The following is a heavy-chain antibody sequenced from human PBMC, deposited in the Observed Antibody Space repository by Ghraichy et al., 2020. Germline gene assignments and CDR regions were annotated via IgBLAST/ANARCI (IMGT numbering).Heavy chain of an antibody. J-gene: IGHJ4*02. V-gene: IGHV4-34*01. CDR1: GGSFSGYY. CDR2: INHSGST. CDR3: ARGSSIAVADLLDY. Sequence: SETLSLTCAVYGGSFSGYYWSWIRQPPGKGLEWIGEINHSGSTNYNPSLKSRVTISVDTSKNQFFLKLSSVTAADTAVYYCARGSSIAVADLLDYWGQGTLVTVSS. D-gene: IGHD6-19*01.